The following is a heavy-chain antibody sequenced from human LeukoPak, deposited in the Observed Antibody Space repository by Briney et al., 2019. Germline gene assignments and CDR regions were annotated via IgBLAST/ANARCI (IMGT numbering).Heavy chain of an antibody. J-gene: IGHJ6*03. Sequence: GGSLRLSCAASGFTVSSNYMSWVRQAPGKGLEWVSYISSSGSTIYYADSVKGRFTISRDNAKNSLYLQMSSLRAEDTAVYYCARDPVPVDIVVVPAAYHYMDVWGKGTTVTVSS. CDR1: GFTVSSNY. CDR3: ARDPVPVDIVVVPAAYHYMDV. CDR2: ISSSGSTI. V-gene: IGHV3-11*04. D-gene: IGHD2-2*01.